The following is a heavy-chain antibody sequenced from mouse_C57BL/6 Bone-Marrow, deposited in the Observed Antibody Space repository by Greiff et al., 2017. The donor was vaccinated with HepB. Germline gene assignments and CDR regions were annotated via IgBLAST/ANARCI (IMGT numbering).Heavy chain of an antibody. D-gene: IGHD2-4*01. CDR1: GYTFTSYW. CDR3: AREGVYDYGDY. V-gene: IGHV1-55*01. CDR2: IYPGSGST. Sequence: VQLQQPGAELVKPGASVKMSCKASGYTFTSYWITWVKQRPGQGLEWIGDIYPGSGSTNYNEKFKSKATLTVDTSSSTADMQLSSLTSEDAAVYYCAREGVYDYGDYWGQGTTLTVSS. J-gene: IGHJ2*01.